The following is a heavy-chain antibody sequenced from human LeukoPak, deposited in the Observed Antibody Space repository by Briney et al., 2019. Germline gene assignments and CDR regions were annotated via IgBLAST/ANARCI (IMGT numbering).Heavy chain of an antibody. CDR3: ASGCCSGGGCYGPLDY. D-gene: IGHD2-15*01. V-gene: IGHV1-18*01. CDR2: ISAYNGNT. CDR1: VYTFTTYG. Sequence: ASVTVSFTSSVYTFTTYGSNWVRQAPGQGLEWMGWISAYNGNTNYAQKLQGRVTMTTDASTKTDYMELRSLRSDDTAVYYCASGCCSGGGCYGPLDYWGQGPLVIVSS. J-gene: IGHJ4*02.